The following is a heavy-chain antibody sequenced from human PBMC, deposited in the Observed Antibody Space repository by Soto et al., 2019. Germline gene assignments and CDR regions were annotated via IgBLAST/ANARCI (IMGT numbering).Heavy chain of an antibody. Sequence: GASLKVSCKASGGTFSSYTISWVRQAPGQGLEWMGRIIPILGIANYAQKFQGRVTITADKSTSTAYMELSSLRSEDTAVYYCAGGYSGYDDDAFDIWGQGTMVTVSS. D-gene: IGHD5-12*01. CDR3: AGGYSGYDDDAFDI. J-gene: IGHJ3*02. V-gene: IGHV1-69*02. CDR1: GGTFSSYT. CDR2: IIPILGIA.